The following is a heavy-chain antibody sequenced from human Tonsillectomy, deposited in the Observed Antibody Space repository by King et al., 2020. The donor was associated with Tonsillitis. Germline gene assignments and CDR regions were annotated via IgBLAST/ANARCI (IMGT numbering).Heavy chain of an antibody. J-gene: IGHJ4*02. CDR3: ARGLMGGQHLSPAGD. CDR1: GYSISSDYY. Sequence: VQLQESGPGLVKPSETLSLTCTVSGYSISSDYYWGWIRQPPGKGLEWIGSINHSGYTYYSPSLKSRVTISEDTSKNQFSLRLSSVTAADTAVYYCARGLMGGQHLSPAGDWGQGTLVTVSS. D-gene: IGHD6-13*01. V-gene: IGHV4-38-2*02. CDR2: INHSGYT.